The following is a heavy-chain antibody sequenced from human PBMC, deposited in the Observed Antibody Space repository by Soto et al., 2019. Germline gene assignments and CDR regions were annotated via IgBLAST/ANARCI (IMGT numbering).Heavy chain of an antibody. CDR2: ISSSGSTI. D-gene: IGHD3-10*01. CDR1: GFTFSTYE. J-gene: IGHJ4*02. Sequence: EVPLVESGGGLVQPGGSLRLSCAASGFTFSTYEMNWVRQAPGKGLEWVSYISSSGSTIYYADSVKGRFTISRDNGKNSLYLQMNSLRAEDTAVYYCARESHYGSGTYFYWGQGTLVTVSS. V-gene: IGHV3-48*03. CDR3: ARESHYGSGTYFY.